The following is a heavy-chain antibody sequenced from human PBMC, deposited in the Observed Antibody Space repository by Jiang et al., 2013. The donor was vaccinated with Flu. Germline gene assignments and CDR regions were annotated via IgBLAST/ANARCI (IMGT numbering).Heavy chain of an antibody. CDR1: GFIFSTYW. CDR2: TKPDGSEN. J-gene: IGHJ3*01. CDR3: ASPRWWIHNAFDL. D-gene: IGHD5-18*01. V-gene: IGHV3-7*01. Sequence: VQLLESGGGLVQPGGSLRLSCAASGFIFSTYWMSWVRQAPGKGLEWVATTKPDGSENEYVDSVKGRFTISRDNAKNSLYLHMNSLRAEDTAVYYCASPRWWIHNAFDLWGQGTVITVS.